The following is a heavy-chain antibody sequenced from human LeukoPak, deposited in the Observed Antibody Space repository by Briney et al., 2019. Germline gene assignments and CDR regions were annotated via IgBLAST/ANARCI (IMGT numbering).Heavy chain of an antibody. J-gene: IGHJ4*02. CDR3: ARVRGAISYSDY. D-gene: IGHD2-21*01. CDR2: IKQDGSDK. V-gene: IGHV3-7*01. Sequence: PGGSLRLSCVVSGFTFGRYWMSWVRQAPGKGLEWVANIKQDGSDKFYVDSVKGRFTISRDNAKNSLYLQMNSLSAEDTAVYYCARVRGAISYSDYWGQGTLVTVSS. CDR1: GFTFGRYW.